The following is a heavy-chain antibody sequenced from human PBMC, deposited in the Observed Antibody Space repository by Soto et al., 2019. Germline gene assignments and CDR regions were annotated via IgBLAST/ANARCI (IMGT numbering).Heavy chain of an antibody. CDR2: IFYTGNT. D-gene: IGHD3-9*01. V-gene: IGHV4-39*01. Sequence: QLQLQESGPGLVRPSETLSLTCTVSGIAISNDNYHWGWIRQPPGKGLEWIGSIFYTGNTYYKSSLESRITISVDPSKNQFSLNLRSLTAADTAVYYCVRLLDPLKYFDWMSHDFWGQGTQVTVSS. CDR3: VRLLDPLKYFDWMSHDF. J-gene: IGHJ4*02. CDR1: GIAISNDNYH.